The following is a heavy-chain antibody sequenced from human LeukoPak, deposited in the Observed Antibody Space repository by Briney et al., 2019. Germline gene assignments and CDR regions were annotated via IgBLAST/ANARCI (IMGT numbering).Heavy chain of an antibody. J-gene: IGHJ3*01. CDR1: GFTFSDYY. CDR2: ISSSGSTI. Sequence: KPGGSLRLSCAASGFTFSDYYMSWISQAPGKGLEWVSYISSSGSTIYYADSAKGRFTISRDNAKHSLYLQMNSLRAEDTAVYYCAREVLWFGEPLWGQGTMVTVSS. V-gene: IGHV3-11*01. CDR3: AREVLWFGEPL. D-gene: IGHD3-10*01.